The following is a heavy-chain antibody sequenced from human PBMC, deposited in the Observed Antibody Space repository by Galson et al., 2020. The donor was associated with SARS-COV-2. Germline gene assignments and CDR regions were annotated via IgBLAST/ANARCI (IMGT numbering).Heavy chain of an antibody. D-gene: IGHD3-10*01. Sequence: SQASETLSLTCAVYGGSFSGYYWSWIRQPPGKGLEWIGEINHSGSTNYNPSLESRVTISVDTSKNQFSLKLSSVTAADTAVYYCARDSYHYGSGSSIPFDYWGQGTLLTVSS. CDR3: ARDSYHYGSGSSIPFDY. CDR1: GGSFSGYY. CDR2: INHSGST. V-gene: IGHV4-34*01. J-gene: IGHJ4*02.